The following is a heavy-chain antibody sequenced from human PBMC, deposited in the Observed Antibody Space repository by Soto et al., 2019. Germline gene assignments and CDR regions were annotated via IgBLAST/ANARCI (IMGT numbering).Heavy chain of an antibody. V-gene: IGHV5-10-1*01. J-gene: IGHJ4*02. CDR2: SDPSDSRT. CDR1: GYMLPIYH. D-gene: IGHD2-8*01. Sequence: GEALKISWEASGYMLPIYHISWVRQRPGKGLEWVGKSDPSDSRTIYRPSSRARITISMNKSINATNLEWGRLKASDTAMYYYARHGSNGDFDFWGQGTQVTVSS. CDR3: ARHGSNGDFDF.